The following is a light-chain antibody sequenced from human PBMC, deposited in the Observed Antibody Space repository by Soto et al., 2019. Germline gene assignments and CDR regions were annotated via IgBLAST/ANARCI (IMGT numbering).Light chain of an antibody. V-gene: IGKV3-20*01. CDR3: QQYDSSPRWT. CDR1: QSVSSSY. Sequence: EIVLTQSPGTLSLSPGERATLSCRASQSVSSSYLAWYQQKPGQAPRLLIYGASSRATGIPDRFSGSGSGTECTLTISRLEPEDFAVYYCQQYDSSPRWTFGQGTKVEIK. CDR2: GAS. J-gene: IGKJ1*01.